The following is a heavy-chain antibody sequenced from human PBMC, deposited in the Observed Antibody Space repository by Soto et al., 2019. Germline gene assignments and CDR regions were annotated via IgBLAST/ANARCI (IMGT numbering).Heavy chain of an antibody. D-gene: IGHD3-10*01. Sequence: QVQLQESGPGLVKPSQTLSLTCTVSGGSISSGGYFWSWIRQHPGTGLEWIGDINYSGSTYSNPSLKSRVTISGDTSKNQFPLKLRSVTAADTAVYYCARDIVRWFGELPPRAHDAFDIWGQGTMVTVSS. CDR3: ARDIVRWFGELPPRAHDAFDI. CDR2: INYSGST. CDR1: GGSISSGGYF. J-gene: IGHJ3*02. V-gene: IGHV4-31*03.